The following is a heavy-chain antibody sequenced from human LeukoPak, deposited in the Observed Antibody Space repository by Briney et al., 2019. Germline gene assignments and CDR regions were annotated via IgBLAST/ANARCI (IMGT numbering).Heavy chain of an antibody. CDR1: GYTFTSYG. V-gene: IGHV1-18*01. CDR2: ISAYNGNT. CDR3: ARDGLRYFDWTRENYYGMDV. J-gene: IGHJ6*02. Sequence: ASVKVSCKASGYTFTSYGISWVRQAPGQGLEWMGWISAYNGNTNYAQKLQGRVTMTTDTSTSTAYMELRSLRSDDTAVYYCARDGLRYFDWTRENYYGMDVWGQGTTVTVSS. D-gene: IGHD3-9*01.